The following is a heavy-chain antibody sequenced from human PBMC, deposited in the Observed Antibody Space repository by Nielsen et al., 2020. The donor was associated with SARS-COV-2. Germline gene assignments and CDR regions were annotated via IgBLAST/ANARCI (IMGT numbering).Heavy chain of an antibody. CDR2: INHSGST. CDR1: GGSFRGYY. D-gene: IGHD5-18*01. J-gene: IGHJ4*02. V-gene: IGHV4-34*01. Sequence: GSLRLSCAVYGGSFRGYYWSWIRQPPGKGLEWIGEINHSGSTNYNPSLKSRVTISVDTSKNQFSLKLSSVTAADTAVYYCARGGYSYGYGYWGQGTLVTVSS. CDR3: ARGGYSYGYGY.